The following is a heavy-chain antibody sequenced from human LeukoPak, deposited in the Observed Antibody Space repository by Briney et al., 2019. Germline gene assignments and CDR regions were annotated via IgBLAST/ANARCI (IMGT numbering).Heavy chain of an antibody. Sequence: SETLSLTCTVSGGSISSSSYYWGWIRQPPGKGLEWIGSIYYSGSTYYNPSLKSRVTISVDTSKNQFSLKLSSVTAADTAVYYCASQYYDFWSGYSNLSTGDAFDIWGQGTMVTVSS. D-gene: IGHD3-3*01. CDR1: GGSISSSSYY. CDR2: IYYSGST. V-gene: IGHV4-39*01. CDR3: ASQYYDFWSGYSNLSTGDAFDI. J-gene: IGHJ3*02.